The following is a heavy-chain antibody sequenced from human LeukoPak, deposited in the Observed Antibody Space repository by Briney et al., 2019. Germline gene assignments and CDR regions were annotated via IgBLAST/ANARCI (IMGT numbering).Heavy chain of an antibody. Sequence: GGSLRLSCAASGFTFSSYAMSWVRQAPGKGLEWVSAISGSGGSTYYADSVKGRFTISRDNSKNTLYLQMNSLRAEDTAVYYCATDPGYCSGGSCPYWGQGTLVTVSS. CDR3: ATDPGYCSGGSCPY. V-gene: IGHV3-23*01. D-gene: IGHD2-15*01. J-gene: IGHJ4*02. CDR2: ISGSGGST. CDR1: GFTFSSYA.